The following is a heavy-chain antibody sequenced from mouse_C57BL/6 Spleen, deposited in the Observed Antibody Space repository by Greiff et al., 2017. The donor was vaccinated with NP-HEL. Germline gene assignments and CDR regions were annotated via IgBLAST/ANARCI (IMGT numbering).Heavy chain of an antibody. Sequence: EVQLQQSGPELVKPGASVKMSCKASGYTFTDYNMHWVKQSHGKSLEWIGYINPNNGGTSYNQKFKGKATLTVNKSSSTAYMELRSLTSEDSAVYYCASPITTVDYLDYWGQGTTLTVSS. V-gene: IGHV1-22*01. D-gene: IGHD1-1*01. CDR3: ASPITTVDYLDY. J-gene: IGHJ2*01. CDR1: GYTFTDYN. CDR2: INPNNGGT.